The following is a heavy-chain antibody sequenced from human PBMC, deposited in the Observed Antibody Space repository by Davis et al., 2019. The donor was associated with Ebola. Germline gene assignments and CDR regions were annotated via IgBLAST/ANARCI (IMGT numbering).Heavy chain of an antibody. CDR3: ARTSIVGTTTTASDI. Sequence: ASVKVSCKTSGYTFSTYGLTWVRQAPGQGLEWMGWISAYNGNTNYAQILQGRVTMTTDTSTGTAYMELRSLRSDDTAVYFCARTSIVGTTTTASDIWGQGTKVTVSS. D-gene: IGHD1-26*01. CDR1: GYTFSTYG. V-gene: IGHV1-18*01. J-gene: IGHJ3*02. CDR2: ISAYNGNT.